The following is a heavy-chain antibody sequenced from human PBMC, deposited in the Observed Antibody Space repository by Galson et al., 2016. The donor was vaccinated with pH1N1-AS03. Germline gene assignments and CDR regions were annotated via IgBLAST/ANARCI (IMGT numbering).Heavy chain of an antibody. CDR2: IKSKTDGGTT. D-gene: IGHD5-18*01. J-gene: IGHJ4*01. CDR3: LPGGNNFGHEY. V-gene: IGHV3-15*01. Sequence: SLRLSCAGSGFTFNNTWMSWVRQAPGEGLEWVGRIKSKTDGGTTEYAAPVKGRFTISRDDSRDTLHLQMNSLKTEDSALYYCLPGGNNFGHEYWGQGTLVTVSS. CDR1: GFTFNNTW.